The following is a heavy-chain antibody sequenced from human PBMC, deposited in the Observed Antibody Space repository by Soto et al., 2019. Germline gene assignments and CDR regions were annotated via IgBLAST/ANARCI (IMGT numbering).Heavy chain of an antibody. J-gene: IGHJ4*02. CDR3: ASAIAVASTGFDY. D-gene: IGHD6-19*01. CDR1: GYTFTSYD. Sequence: QVQLVQSGAELKKPGASVKVSCKASGYTFTSYDINWVRQATGQRLEWLGWMNPNSGNTGYAQKFQGRVTMTRNTSLGTAYMELSSLRSEDTAVYYCASAIAVASTGFDYWGQGTLVTVSS. V-gene: IGHV1-8*01. CDR2: MNPNSGNT.